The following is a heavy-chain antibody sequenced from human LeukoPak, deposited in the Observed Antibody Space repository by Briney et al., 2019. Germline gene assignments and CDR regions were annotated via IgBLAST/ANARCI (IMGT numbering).Heavy chain of an antibody. CDR1: GFTVSSKY. J-gene: IGHJ4*02. CDR3: ARAPEWLIFDY. V-gene: IGHV3-53*04. Sequence: SVRLSFAASGFTVSSKYLSWVGQAPGKGLEWVSVIYSGGSTYYADSVKGRFTISRHNSKNTLYLQMNSLRAEDTAVYYCARAPEWLIFDYWGQGTLVTVSS. D-gene: IGHD6-19*01. CDR2: IYSGGST.